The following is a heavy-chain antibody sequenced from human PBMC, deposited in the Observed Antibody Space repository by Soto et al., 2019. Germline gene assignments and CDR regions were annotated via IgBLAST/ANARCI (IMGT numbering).Heavy chain of an antibody. D-gene: IGHD1-26*01. Sequence: QVQLVQSGAEVKKPGSSVKVSCKASGGTFSSYAISWVRQAPGQGLEWMGGIIPIFGTANYAQKFQGRVTITADESTSTAYMELSSLRSEDTAVYYCARDRVSLRPGDKSGSYYPGAFDIWGQGTMVTVSS. CDR2: IIPIFGTA. J-gene: IGHJ3*02. CDR1: GGTFSSYA. CDR3: ARDRVSLRPGDKSGSYYPGAFDI. V-gene: IGHV1-69*01.